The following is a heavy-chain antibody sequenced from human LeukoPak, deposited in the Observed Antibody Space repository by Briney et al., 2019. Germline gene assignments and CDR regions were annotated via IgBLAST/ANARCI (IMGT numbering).Heavy chain of an antibody. Sequence: GASVKFSCKASGYTFTSYGISWVRQAPGQGLEWMGWISAYNGNTNYAQKLQGRVTMTTDTSTSTAYMELRSLRSDDTAVYYCARRRLGYCSSTSCPVDYWGQGTLVTASS. CDR3: ARRRLGYCSSTSCPVDY. CDR2: ISAYNGNT. J-gene: IGHJ4*02. D-gene: IGHD2-2*01. V-gene: IGHV1-18*01. CDR1: GYTFTSYG.